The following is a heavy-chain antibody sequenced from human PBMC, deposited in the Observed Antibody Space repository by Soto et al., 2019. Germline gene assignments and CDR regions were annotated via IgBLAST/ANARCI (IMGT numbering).Heavy chain of an antibody. CDR1: GFTFSSYW. V-gene: IGHV3-7*01. D-gene: IGHD3-10*01. J-gene: IGHJ6*03. CDR2: IKHDGSNK. Sequence: GGSLRLSCAASGFTFSSYWMTWVRQAPGKGLEWVANIKHDGSNKYYVDSVKDRFTISRDNAQNALYLQMSSLRVEDTAVYYCARSGGSDMDVWGKGTAVTVSS. CDR3: ARSGGSDMDV.